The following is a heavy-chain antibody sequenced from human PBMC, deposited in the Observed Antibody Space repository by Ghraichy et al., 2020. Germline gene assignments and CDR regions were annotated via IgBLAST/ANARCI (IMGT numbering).Heavy chain of an antibody. J-gene: IGHJ4*02. V-gene: IGHV3-23*01. CDR3: AKVAIGWASKSYCFDY. CDR1: GFTFSNYD. CDR2: IVNSGGGT. D-gene: IGHD1-26*01. Sequence: GGSLRLSCAASGFTFSNYDMTWVRQAPGKGLEWVSNIVNSGGGTYYADSVKGRFTIFRDNSKNTLYLQMNRLRVEDTAVYYCAKVAIGWASKSYCFDYWGQGTQLTVSS.